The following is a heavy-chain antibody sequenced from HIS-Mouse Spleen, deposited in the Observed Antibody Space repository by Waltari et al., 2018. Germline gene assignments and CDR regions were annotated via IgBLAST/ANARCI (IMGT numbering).Heavy chain of an antibody. D-gene: IGHD2-15*01. CDR3: ARTPKPFCSGGSCYQDY. V-gene: IGHV3-7*01. CDR1: GFTFSSYW. J-gene: IGHJ4*02. CDR2: IKQDGSEK. Sequence: EVQLVESGGGLVQPGGSLRLSCAASGFTFSSYWMSWVRQAPGKGLEWVANIKQDGSEKYYVDSVKGRFTISRDNAKNSLCLQMNSLRAEDTAVYYCARTPKPFCSGGSCYQDYWGQGTLVTVSS.